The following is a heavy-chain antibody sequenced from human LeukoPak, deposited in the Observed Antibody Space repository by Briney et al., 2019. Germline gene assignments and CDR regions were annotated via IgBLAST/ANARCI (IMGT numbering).Heavy chain of an antibody. CDR2: IKKDGSEK. Sequence: PGGSLRLSCAASGFIFSGAWMSWVRQAPGKGLEWVANIKKDGSEKHYVDSVNGRFTISRDNAKNSVYLQMNSLRAEDTAVYYCARIMNSSPDYWGQGTLVTVSS. J-gene: IGHJ4*02. V-gene: IGHV3-7*01. CDR1: GFIFSGAW. D-gene: IGHD6-13*01. CDR3: ARIMNSSPDY.